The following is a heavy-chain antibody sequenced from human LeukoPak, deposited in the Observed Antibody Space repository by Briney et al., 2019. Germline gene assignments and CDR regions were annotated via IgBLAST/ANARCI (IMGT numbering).Heavy chain of an antibody. CDR1: GFTFSSYG. J-gene: IGHJ4*02. CDR3: ARDSYSSSWYFAY. Sequence: PGRSLRLCCATSGFTFSSYGMHWVRQAPGKGLEWVAVIWSDGSNKYYADSVKGRFTISRDNPKNTLYLQMNSLRAEDTAVYYCARDSYSSSWYFAYWGQGTLVTVSS. D-gene: IGHD6-13*01. V-gene: IGHV3-33*01. CDR2: IWSDGSNK.